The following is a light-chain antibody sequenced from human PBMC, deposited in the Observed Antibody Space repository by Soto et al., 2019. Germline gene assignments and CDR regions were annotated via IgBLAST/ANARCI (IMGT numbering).Light chain of an antibody. CDR1: QSVASNY. V-gene: IGKV3-20*01. CDR3: QQFGYSHAP. J-gene: IGKJ4*01. CDR2: GAS. Sequence: EVVLTQSPGTLSSSPGERATLSCRTSQSVASNYLAWYQQRPGQAPRLLIYGASSRATGIPDRFSGSGSGTDFTLTISRLEPEDFAVYYCQQFGYSHAPFGGGTKVEIK.